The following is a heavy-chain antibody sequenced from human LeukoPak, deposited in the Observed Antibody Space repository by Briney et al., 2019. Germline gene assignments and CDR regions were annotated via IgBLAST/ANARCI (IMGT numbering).Heavy chain of an antibody. Sequence: GGSLRLSCAASGFTFSSYGMHWVRQAPGKGLEWVAVIWYGGSNKYYADSVKGRFTISRDNSKNTLYLQMNSLRAEDTAAYYCALYSSGPPCYFDYWGQGTLVTVSS. CDR1: GFTFSSYG. V-gene: IGHV3-33*08. D-gene: IGHD6-19*01. CDR2: IWYGGSNK. J-gene: IGHJ4*02. CDR3: ALYSSGPPCYFDY.